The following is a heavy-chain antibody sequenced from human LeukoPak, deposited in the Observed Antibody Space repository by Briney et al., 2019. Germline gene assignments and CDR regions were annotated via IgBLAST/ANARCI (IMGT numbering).Heavy chain of an antibody. V-gene: IGHV4-59*01. CDR1: GGSISYYY. Sequence: SETLSLTCTASGGSISYYYWNWIRQPPGKGLEWIGHIYYSGSTNYNSSLKSRVTISVDTSRNQFSLKLSSLTAADTAVYYCARGKAAAASTLPFDPWGQGTLVTVSS. CDR2: IYYSGST. CDR3: ARGKAAAASTLPFDP. D-gene: IGHD6-13*01. J-gene: IGHJ5*02.